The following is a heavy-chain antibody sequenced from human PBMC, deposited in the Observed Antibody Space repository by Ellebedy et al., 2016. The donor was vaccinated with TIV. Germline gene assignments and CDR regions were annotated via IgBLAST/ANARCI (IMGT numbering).Heavy chain of an antibody. J-gene: IGHJ4*02. CDR2: IIPIFGTA. CDR1: GYTFTGYY. V-gene: IGHV1-69*13. Sequence: SVKVSXXASGYTFTGYYMHWVRQAPGQGLEWMGGIIPIFGTANYAQKFQGRVTITADESTSTAYMDLSSLRSEDTAVYYCAKGKLTSVTPYYFDFWGQGTLVTVSS. D-gene: IGHD4-17*01. CDR3: AKGKLTSVTPYYFDF.